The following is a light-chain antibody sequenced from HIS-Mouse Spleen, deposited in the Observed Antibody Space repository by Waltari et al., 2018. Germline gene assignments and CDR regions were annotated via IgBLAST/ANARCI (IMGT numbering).Light chain of an antibody. CDR3: SSYTSSSTF. CDR2: EVS. J-gene: IGLJ1*01. Sequence: QSALTQPASVSGSPGQSITISCTGTSSDVGGYNYVSWYQQHPGKAPKLMIYEVSNRPSGVCNRFSGSKSGNTASLTISGLQAEDEADYYCSSYTSSSTFFGTGTKVTVL. V-gene: IGLV2-14*01. CDR1: SSDVGGYNY.